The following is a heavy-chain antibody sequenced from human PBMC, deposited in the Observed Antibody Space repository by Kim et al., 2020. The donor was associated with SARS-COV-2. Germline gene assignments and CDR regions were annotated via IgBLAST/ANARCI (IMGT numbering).Heavy chain of an antibody. CDR1: GFTFSSYS. D-gene: IGHD2-2*01. Sequence: GGSLRLSCAASGFTFSSYSMNWVRQAPGKGLEWVSSISSSSSYIYYADSVKGRFTISRDNAKNSLYLQMNSLRAEDTAVYYCARDIVVVGDPQYWYFDLWGRGTLVTVSS. CDR2: ISSSSSYI. V-gene: IGHV3-21*01. J-gene: IGHJ2*01. CDR3: ARDIVVVGDPQYWYFDL.